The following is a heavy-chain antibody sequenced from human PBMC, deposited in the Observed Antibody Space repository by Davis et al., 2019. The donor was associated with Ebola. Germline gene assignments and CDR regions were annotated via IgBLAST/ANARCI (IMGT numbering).Heavy chain of an antibody. CDR2: ISHDGSNK. CDR3: AKSNYGILTGYNDVFHI. J-gene: IGHJ3*02. D-gene: IGHD3-9*01. Sequence: GESLKISCEASGFTFSSYGMHWVRQAPGKGLEWVAVISHDGSNKYYADSVKGRFTISRDNPKNTLYLQMNSLRAEDTAVYYCAKSNYGILTGYNDVFHIWGQGTMVTVSS. V-gene: IGHV3-30*18. CDR1: GFTFSSYG.